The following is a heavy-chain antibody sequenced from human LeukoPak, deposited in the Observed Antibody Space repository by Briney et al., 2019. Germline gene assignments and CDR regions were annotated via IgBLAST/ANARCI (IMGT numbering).Heavy chain of an antibody. D-gene: IGHD3-22*01. CDR3: APSWENYYDSSGYYYAY. CDR1: GFTFSSYA. V-gene: IGHV3-23*01. CDR2: ISGSGGST. J-gene: IGHJ4*02. Sequence: GGSLRLSCAASGFTFSSYAMSWVRQAPGKGLEWVSAISGSGGSTYYADSVKGRFTISRDNSKNTLYLQMNSLRAEDTAVYYWAPSWENYYDSSGYYYAYWGQGTLVTVSS.